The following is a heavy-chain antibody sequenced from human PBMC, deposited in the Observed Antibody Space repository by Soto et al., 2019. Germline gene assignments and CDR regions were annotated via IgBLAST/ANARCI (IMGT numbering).Heavy chain of an antibody. CDR3: ASRDPGTSVDY. D-gene: IGHD1-7*01. CDR2: IYRTGST. J-gene: IGHJ4*02. V-gene: IGHV4-4*02. CDR1: GGSFTSNSW. Sequence: SETLSLTCAVSGGSFTSNSWWTWVRQPPGQGLEWIGEIYRTGSTNYNPSLKSRVTISLDKSENQFSLKVTSLTAADTAVYYCASRDPGTSVDYWDQGTLVTVSS.